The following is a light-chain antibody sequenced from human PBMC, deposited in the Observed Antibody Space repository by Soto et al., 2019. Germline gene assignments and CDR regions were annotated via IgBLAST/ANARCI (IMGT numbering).Light chain of an antibody. CDR2: DVT. J-gene: IGLJ3*02. CDR3: SSYTTSTTRV. CDR1: SSDIGVYDF. Sequence: QSVLTQPASVSGSPGQSITISCTGTSSDIGVYDFVSWYQQHPGRAPKLLIYDVTNRPSGISDRFSGSKSGNTASLTISGLQPEDEADYYCSSYTTSTTRVFGGGTKLIVL. V-gene: IGLV2-14*01.